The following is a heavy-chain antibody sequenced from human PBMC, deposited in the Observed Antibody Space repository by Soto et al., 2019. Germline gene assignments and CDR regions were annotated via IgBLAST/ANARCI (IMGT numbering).Heavy chain of an antibody. D-gene: IGHD6-19*01. CDR2: TSFDGSSG. V-gene: IGHV3-30*18. CDR3: AKSPPAVAGYFDY. J-gene: IGHJ4*02. CDR1: GFTFSSSG. Sequence: QVQLVKSGGGVVQPGRSLRLSWAASGFTFSSSGMHWVRQAPGKGLEWVAVTSFDGSSGYYADSVRGRFTISRDNSNNTLYLQMNSLRAEDTAVYYCAKSPPAVAGYFDYWGQGTLVTVSS.